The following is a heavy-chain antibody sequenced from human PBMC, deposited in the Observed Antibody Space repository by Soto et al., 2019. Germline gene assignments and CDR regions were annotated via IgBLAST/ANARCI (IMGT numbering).Heavy chain of an antibody. CDR2: TYYRAKWYN. J-gene: IGHJ3*02. Sequence: SQTLSLTCAISGDSVSSNSAAWNWIRQSPSRGLGWLGRTYYRAKWYNDYAVSVTSRIIINPDTSKNQFSLQLNSVTPEDTAVYYCARDLGSYDTSGYYYDAFDIWGQGSMVTVSS. D-gene: IGHD3-22*01. CDR1: GDSVSSNSAA. CDR3: ARDLGSYDTSGYYYDAFDI. V-gene: IGHV6-1*01.